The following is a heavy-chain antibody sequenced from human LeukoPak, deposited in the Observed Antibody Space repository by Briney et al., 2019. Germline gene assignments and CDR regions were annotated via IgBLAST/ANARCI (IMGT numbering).Heavy chain of an antibody. J-gene: IGHJ4*02. CDR2: IWYDGSNE. CDR1: AFTFSNYA. Sequence: GGSLRLSCAASAFTFSNYAMHWVRQAPGEGLEWVGMIWYDGSNENYVDSVRGRFTISRDNVKNTLYLQMSSLRAEDTAVYYCARGERVNLWIFEGYDYWGWGTLVTVSS. CDR3: ARGERVNLWIFEGYDY. D-gene: IGHD3-3*01. V-gene: IGHV3-33*01.